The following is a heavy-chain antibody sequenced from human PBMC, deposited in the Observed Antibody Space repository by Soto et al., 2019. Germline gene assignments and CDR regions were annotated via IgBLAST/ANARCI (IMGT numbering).Heavy chain of an antibody. Sequence: QVQLQQWGAGLLKPSETLSLTCAVYGGSFSGYYWSWIRQPPGKGLEWIGEINHSGSTNYNPSLKSRVTLSVDTSKNQFSLKLSSVTAADTAVYYCARVRRFRYCSSTSCRDAFDIWGQGTMVTVSS. V-gene: IGHV4-34*01. J-gene: IGHJ3*02. CDR1: GGSFSGYY. CDR3: ARVRRFRYCSSTSCRDAFDI. D-gene: IGHD2-2*01. CDR2: INHSGST.